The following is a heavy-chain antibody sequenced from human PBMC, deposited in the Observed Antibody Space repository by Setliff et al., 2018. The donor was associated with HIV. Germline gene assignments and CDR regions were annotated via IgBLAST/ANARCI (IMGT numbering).Heavy chain of an antibody. V-gene: IGHV4-34*09. D-gene: IGHD1-1*01. CDR3: ARDGTGLSVGAFDI. CDR1: GGSFSGYY. J-gene: IGHJ3*02. Sequence: SETLSLTCAVYGGSFSGYYWSWIRQSPGEGLEWIGEVNAGGSTNYNPSLKSRVTISIDKSKKQFSLKLTSVTAADTAVYYCARDGTGLSVGAFDIWGQGTMVTVSS. CDR2: VNAGGST.